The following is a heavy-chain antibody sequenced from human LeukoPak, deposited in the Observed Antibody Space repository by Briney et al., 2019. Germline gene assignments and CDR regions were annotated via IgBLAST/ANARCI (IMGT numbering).Heavy chain of an antibody. J-gene: IGHJ5*02. D-gene: IGHD3-3*01. CDR3: ARVHDFWSGYYTGFDP. CDR1: GLTFSSYT. V-gene: IGHV3-21*01. CDR2: IVAGGSDYI. Sequence: PGGSLRLSCGASGLTFSSYTVNWVRQAPGKGLVWVSSIVAGGSDYIYYAESVKGRFTISRDNAKNSLYLQMPSLRAEDTAVYYCARVHDFWSGYYTGFDPWGQGTLVTVSS.